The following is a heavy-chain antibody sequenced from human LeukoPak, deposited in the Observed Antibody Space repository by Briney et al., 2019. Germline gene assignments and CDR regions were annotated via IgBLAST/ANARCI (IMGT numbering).Heavy chain of an antibody. D-gene: IGHD1-26*01. V-gene: IGHV5-51*01. CDR3: ARPVESGSYYALDY. Sequence: GGSLQISCKGSGYSFTSSWIGWVRQMPGKGLEWMGIIYPDDSDTRYSPSFQGQVTISADKSISTAYLQWSSLKASDTAMYYCARPVESGSYYALDYWGQGTLVSVSS. CDR1: GYSFTSSW. CDR2: IYPDDSDT. J-gene: IGHJ4*02.